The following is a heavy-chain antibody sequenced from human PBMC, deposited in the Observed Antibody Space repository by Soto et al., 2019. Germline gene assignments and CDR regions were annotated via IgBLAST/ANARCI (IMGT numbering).Heavy chain of an antibody. CDR3: ARDRGFDWNARLDYYGMDV. CDR1: GGTFSSYA. CDR2: IIPIFGIA. D-gene: IGHD1-1*01. Sequence: QVQLVQSGAEVKKPGSSVKVSCKASGGTFSSYAISWVRQAPGQGLEWMGGIIPIFGIANYAQKFQGRVTITADESTSTAYMELSSLRSEDTAVYYCARDRGFDWNARLDYYGMDVWGQGTTVTVSS. V-gene: IGHV1-69*01. J-gene: IGHJ6*02.